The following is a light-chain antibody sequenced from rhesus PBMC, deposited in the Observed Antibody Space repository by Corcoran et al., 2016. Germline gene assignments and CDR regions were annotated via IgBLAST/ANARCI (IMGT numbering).Light chain of an antibody. CDR2: GAP. J-gene: IGKJ4*01. V-gene: IGKV3-24*01. CDR1: QSVSSS. Sequence: EIVMTQPPATLSLSPGERSTLSCRASQSVSSSLAWYQQKPGQAPRLLIYGAPSRSTGIPDRFTGSGSGTDLTLTISSREPEDVAVYYCLQHSNWPLTFGGGTKVELK. CDR3: LQHSNWPLT.